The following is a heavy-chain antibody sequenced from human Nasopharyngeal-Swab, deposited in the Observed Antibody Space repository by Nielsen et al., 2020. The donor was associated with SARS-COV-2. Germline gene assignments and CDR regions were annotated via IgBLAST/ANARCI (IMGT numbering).Heavy chain of an antibody. D-gene: IGHD2-2*02. V-gene: IGHV4-39*01. CDR2: IYYSGST. CDR3: ARQLYLGWFDP. Sequence: WIRQPPGKGLEWIGSIYYSGSTYYNPSLKSRVTISVDTSKNQSSLKLSSVTAADTAVYYCARQLYLGWFDPWGQGTLVTVSS. J-gene: IGHJ5*02.